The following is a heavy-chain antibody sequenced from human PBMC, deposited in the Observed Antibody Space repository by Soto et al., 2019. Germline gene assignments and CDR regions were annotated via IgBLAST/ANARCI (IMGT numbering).Heavy chain of an antibody. CDR3: VRTSLVVAAATREDY. D-gene: IGHD2-15*01. V-gene: IGHV3-74*01. CDR1: GFTFSSYW. Sequence: EVQLVESGGGLVQPGASLRLSCAASGFTFSSYWMHWVRQAPGKGLVWVSRINSDGSSTSYAGSVKGRFTISRDNAKNTLYLQMNILRAEDTAVYYGVRTSLVVAAATREDYWGQGTLVTVSS. J-gene: IGHJ4*02. CDR2: INSDGSST.